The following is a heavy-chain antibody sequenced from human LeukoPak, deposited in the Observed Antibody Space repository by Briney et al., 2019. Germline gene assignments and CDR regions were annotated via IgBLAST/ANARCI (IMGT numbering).Heavy chain of an antibody. J-gene: IGHJ4*02. V-gene: IGHV1-46*01. Sequence: ASVTVSCKASGYTFTSYYMHWVRQAPRQGLEWMGIINPSGGSTSYAQKFQGRVTMTRDTSTSTVYMELSSLRSEDTAVYYCARDSIGGDTRDYWGQGTLVTVSS. CDR2: INPSGGST. D-gene: IGHD2-21*02. CDR1: GYTFTSYY. CDR3: ARDSIGGDTRDY.